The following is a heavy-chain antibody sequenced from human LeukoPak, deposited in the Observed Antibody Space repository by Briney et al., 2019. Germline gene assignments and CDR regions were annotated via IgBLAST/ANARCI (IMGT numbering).Heavy chain of an antibody. CDR2: INHSGST. J-gene: IGHJ4*02. Sequence: SETLSLTCTVSGGSISSSSYYWGWIRQPPGKGLEWIGEINHSGSTNYNPSLKSRVTISVDTSKNQFSLKLSSVTAADTAVYYCAMDYYDSSGYYRPDYWGQGTLVTVSS. CDR3: AMDYYDSSGYYRPDY. D-gene: IGHD3-22*01. CDR1: GGSISSSSYY. V-gene: IGHV4-39*07.